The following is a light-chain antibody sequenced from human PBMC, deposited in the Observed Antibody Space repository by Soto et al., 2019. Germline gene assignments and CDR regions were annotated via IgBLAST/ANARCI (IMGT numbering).Light chain of an antibody. CDR2: GAS. CDR1: QSGSSN. CDR3: QQDSKWPPLT. V-gene: IGKV3-15*01. Sequence: EIVMTQSPATLSVSPGERDTLSCRASQSGSSNLAWYQQKPGQAPRLLIYGASTRATGIPARFSGSGSGTEFTLTSSIQHSEDLAVYYCQQDSKWPPLTFGGVTKVASK. J-gene: IGKJ4*01.